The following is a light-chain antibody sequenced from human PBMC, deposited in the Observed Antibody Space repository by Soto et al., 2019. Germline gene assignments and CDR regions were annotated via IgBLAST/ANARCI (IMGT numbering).Light chain of an antibody. J-gene: IGLJ1*01. V-gene: IGLV9-49*01. CDR3: GADHGSGSNFVYV. CDR2: VGTGGIVG. CDR1: SGYSNYE. Sequence: QLVLTQPPSASASLGASVTLTCTLSSGYSNYEVDWYQQRPGKGPRFVMRVGTGGIVGSKGDGIPDRFSVLGSGLNRYLTIKNIQEEDESHYHCGADHGSGSNFVYVFGTGTKVTVL.